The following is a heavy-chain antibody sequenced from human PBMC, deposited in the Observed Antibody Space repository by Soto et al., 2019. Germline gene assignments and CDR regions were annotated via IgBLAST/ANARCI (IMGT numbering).Heavy chain of an antibody. CDR3: ATYGSGFDY. Sequence: SETLSLTCTVSGGSVSSGSYYWSWIRQPPGKGLEWIGYIYYSGSTNYNPSLKSRVTISVDTSKNQFSLKLSSVTAADTAVYYCATYGSGFDYWGQGTLVTVSS. CDR2: IYYSGST. D-gene: IGHD3-10*01. J-gene: IGHJ4*02. V-gene: IGHV4-61*01. CDR1: GGSVSSGSYY.